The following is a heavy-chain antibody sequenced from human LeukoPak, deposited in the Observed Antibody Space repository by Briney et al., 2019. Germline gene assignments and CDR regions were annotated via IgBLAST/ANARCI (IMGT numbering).Heavy chain of an antibody. Sequence: GGSLRLSCAASGFTFSSYGMHWVRQAPGKGLGWVAVISYDGSNTYYADSGKGRFTISRDNSKNTLYLQMNSLRAEDTAVYYCAKESPEPPPYYYGSGSRQKYYYYYYGMDVWGQGATVTVSS. CDR3: AKESPEPPPYYYGSGSRQKYYYYYYGMDV. J-gene: IGHJ6*02. CDR2: ISYDGSNT. D-gene: IGHD3-10*01. V-gene: IGHV3-30*18. CDR1: GFTFSSYG.